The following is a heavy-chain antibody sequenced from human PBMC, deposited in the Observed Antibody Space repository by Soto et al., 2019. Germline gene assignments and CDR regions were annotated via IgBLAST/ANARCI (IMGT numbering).Heavy chain of an antibody. CDR3: AIQLGMAYYYYGMAV. J-gene: IGHJ6*02. CDR2: IYYSGST. CDR1: GGSISSSSYY. D-gene: IGHD7-27*01. V-gene: IGHV4-39*01. Sequence: PSETLSLTCTVSGGSISSSSYYWGWIRQPPGKGLEWIGSIYYSGSTYYNPSLKSRVTISVDTSKNQFSLKLSSVTAADTAVYYCAIQLGMAYYYYGMAVWGQGSTVPVYS.